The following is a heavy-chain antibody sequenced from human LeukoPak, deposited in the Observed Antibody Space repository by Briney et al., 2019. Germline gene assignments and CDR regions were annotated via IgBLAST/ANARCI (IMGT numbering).Heavy chain of an antibody. D-gene: IGHD6-13*01. CDR3: ARDLFVSSFLLDY. Sequence: GGSLRLSCAASGSTFSSYWMHWVRQAPGKGLVWVSRISSDGSSTSYADSVKGRFTISRDNAKNTLYLQMNSLRAEDTAVYYCARDLFVSSFLLDYWGQGTLVTVSS. V-gene: IGHV3-74*01. CDR1: GSTFSSYW. CDR2: ISSDGSST. J-gene: IGHJ4*02.